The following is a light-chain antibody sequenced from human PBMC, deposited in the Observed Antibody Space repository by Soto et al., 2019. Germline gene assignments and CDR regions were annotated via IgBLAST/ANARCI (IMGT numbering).Light chain of an antibody. J-gene: IGKJ5*01. CDR1: QDISGY. Sequence: DIQMTQSPSSLSASVGDRVTITCRASQDISGYLAWYKQKPGKVPKLLIYSASTLQSGVPSRFSGSGSGTDFTLTISSLQPEDVATYDCQEFNTAALTFGQGTRLEIK. CDR3: QEFNTAALT. CDR2: SAS. V-gene: IGKV1-27*01.